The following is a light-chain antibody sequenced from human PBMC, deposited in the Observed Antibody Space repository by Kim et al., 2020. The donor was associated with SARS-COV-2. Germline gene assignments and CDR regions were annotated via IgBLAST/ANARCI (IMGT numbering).Light chain of an antibody. Sequence: ASVGDRVTMTCRASQGINSYLAWYQQKSGKAPKLLIYAASNLQSGVPSRFSGSGSGTELTLTINSLQPEDFATYYCQQLNTYPLTFGGGTKVDIK. CDR1: QGINSY. CDR3: QQLNTYPLT. CDR2: AAS. J-gene: IGKJ4*01. V-gene: IGKV1-9*01.